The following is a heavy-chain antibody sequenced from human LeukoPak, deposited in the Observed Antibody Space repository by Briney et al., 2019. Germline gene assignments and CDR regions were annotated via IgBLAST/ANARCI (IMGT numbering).Heavy chain of an antibody. V-gene: IGHV4-34*01. Sequence: SETLSLTCAVYGGSFSGYYWSWIRQPPGKGLEWIGEINHSGSTNYNPSLKSRVTISVDTSKNQFSLKLSSVTAADTAAYYCARSTFGGVIVYWGQGTLVTVSS. D-gene: IGHD3-16*02. J-gene: IGHJ4*02. CDR3: ARSTFGGVIVY. CDR2: INHSGST. CDR1: GGSFSGYY.